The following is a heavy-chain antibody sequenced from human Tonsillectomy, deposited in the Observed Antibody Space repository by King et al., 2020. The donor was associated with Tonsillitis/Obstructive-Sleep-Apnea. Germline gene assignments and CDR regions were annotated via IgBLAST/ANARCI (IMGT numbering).Heavy chain of an antibody. CDR3: ARDMVLEAGGDAFDI. D-gene: IGHD2-8*01. Sequence: VQLQESGPGLVKPSETLSPTCTVSGGSISSYYWSWIRQPPGKGLEWIGYIYYSGSTNYNPSLKSRVTISGDTSKNQFSLKLSSVTAADTAVYYCARDMVLEAGGDAFDIWGQGTMVTVSS. J-gene: IGHJ3*02. V-gene: IGHV4-59*01. CDR2: IYYSGST. CDR1: GGSISSYY.